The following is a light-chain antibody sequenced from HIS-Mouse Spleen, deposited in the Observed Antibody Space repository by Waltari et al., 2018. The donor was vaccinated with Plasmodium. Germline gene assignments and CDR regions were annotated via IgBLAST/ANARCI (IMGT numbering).Light chain of an antibody. J-gene: IGKJ5*01. V-gene: IGKV1-13*02. CDR2: DAS. Sequence: AIQLPQSPSSFSASVGDRVTITCRASQGISSALAWYQQKPGKAPKLLIYDASSLESGVPSRFSGSGSGTDFTLTISSLQPEDFATYYCQQFNSYPPPFGQGTRLEIK. CDR3: QQFNSYPPP. CDR1: QGISSA.